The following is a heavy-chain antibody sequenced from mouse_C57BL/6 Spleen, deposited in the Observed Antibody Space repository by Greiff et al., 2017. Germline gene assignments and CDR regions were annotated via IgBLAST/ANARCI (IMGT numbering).Heavy chain of an antibody. Sequence: EVKLMESEGGLVQPGSSMKLSCTASGFTFSDYYMAWVRQVPEKGLEWVANINYDGSSTYYLDSLKSRFIISRDNAKNILYLQMSSLKSEDTATYYCARDGLYYGSSYGYFDVWGTGTTVTVSS. CDR3: ARDGLYYGSSYGYFDV. CDR1: GFTFSDYY. CDR2: INYDGSST. J-gene: IGHJ1*03. D-gene: IGHD1-1*01. V-gene: IGHV5-16*01.